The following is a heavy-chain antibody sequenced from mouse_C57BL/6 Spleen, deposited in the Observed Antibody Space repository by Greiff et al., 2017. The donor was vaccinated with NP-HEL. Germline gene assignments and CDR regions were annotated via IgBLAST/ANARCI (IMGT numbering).Heavy chain of an antibody. Sequence: QVQLQQSGAELVKPGASVKISCKASGYAFSSYWMNWVKQRPGKGLEWIGQIYPGDGDTNYNGKFKGKATLTADKSSSTAYMQLSSLTSEDSAVYFCARSHVVTTGFDYWGQGTTLTVSS. V-gene: IGHV1-80*01. J-gene: IGHJ2*01. CDR2: IYPGDGDT. CDR3: ARSHVVTTGFDY. CDR1: GYAFSSYW. D-gene: IGHD2-2*01.